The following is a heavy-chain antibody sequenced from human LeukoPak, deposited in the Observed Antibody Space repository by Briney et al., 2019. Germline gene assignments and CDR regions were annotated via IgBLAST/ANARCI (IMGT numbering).Heavy chain of an antibody. D-gene: IGHD2-2*01. CDR2: ISGSGGST. Sequence: GGSLRLSCAASGFTVSSNYMRWVRQAPGKGLEWVPAISGSGGSTYYADSVKGRFTISRDNSRNTLYLQMHSLRAEDTAVCYCAKESLRVVPSATFDYWGQGTLVTVSS. J-gene: IGHJ4*02. V-gene: IGHV3-23*01. CDR1: GFTVSSNY. CDR3: AKESLRVVPSATFDY.